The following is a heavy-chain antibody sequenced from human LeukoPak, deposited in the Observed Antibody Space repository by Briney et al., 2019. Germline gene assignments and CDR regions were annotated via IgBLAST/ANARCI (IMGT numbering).Heavy chain of an antibody. Sequence: GRSLRLSCAASGFTFSSYGMHWVRQAPGKGLEWVAVISYDGSNKYYADSVKGRFTISRDNAKNSLYLQMNSLRAEDTAVYYCARDMITFGGVIVISIPFDYWGQGTLVTVSS. D-gene: IGHD3-16*02. J-gene: IGHJ4*02. V-gene: IGHV3-30*03. CDR2: ISYDGSNK. CDR1: GFTFSSYG. CDR3: ARDMITFGGVIVISIPFDY.